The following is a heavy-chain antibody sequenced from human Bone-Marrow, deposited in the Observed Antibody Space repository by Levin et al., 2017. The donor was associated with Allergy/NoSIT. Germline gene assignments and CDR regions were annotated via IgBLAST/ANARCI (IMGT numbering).Heavy chain of an antibody. J-gene: IGHJ6*02. D-gene: IGHD2-21*01. CDR1: GDIFTRYY. CDR2: INPKSGT. CDR3: AQTLAYCNDLSCPGMGV. V-gene: IGHV1-2*02. Sequence: ASVKVSCMGSGDIFTRYYINWVRRTPGQGLEWMGWINPKSGTFYAHNFQDRVTLTMDTSTTTAYMEMSRLRSDDTGVYYCAQTLAYCNDLSCPGMGVWGQGTTVTVSS.